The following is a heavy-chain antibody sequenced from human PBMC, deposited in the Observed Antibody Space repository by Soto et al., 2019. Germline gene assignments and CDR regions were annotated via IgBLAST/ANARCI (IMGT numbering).Heavy chain of an antibody. CDR1: GGTFSSYA. D-gene: IGHD3-22*01. Sequence: ASVKVSCKASGGTFSSYAISWVRQAPGQGLEWMGGIIPIFGTANYAQKFQGRVTITADESTSTAYMELSSLRSEDTAVYYCAREYDSSGYYGYWFDPWGQGTLVTVSS. CDR3: AREYDSSGYYGYWFDP. J-gene: IGHJ5*02. CDR2: IIPIFGTA. V-gene: IGHV1-69*13.